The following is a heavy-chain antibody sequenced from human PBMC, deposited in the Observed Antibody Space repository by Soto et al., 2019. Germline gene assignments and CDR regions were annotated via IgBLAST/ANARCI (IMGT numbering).Heavy chain of an antibody. CDR2: IYSTVST. J-gene: IGHJ3*02. CDR1: RGSISSSLYY. D-gene: IGHD2-15*01. V-gene: IGHV4-39*01. CDR3: ARLPYSDTSPVTFDI. Sequence: SETLSLTCSVSRGSISSSLYYWGWIRPPPGKGLEWIGTIYSTVSTHYNPSLKSRVTISVDTSRNQFSLKLNSVTAADTAVYYCARLPYSDTSPVTFDIWGQGAMVTVSS.